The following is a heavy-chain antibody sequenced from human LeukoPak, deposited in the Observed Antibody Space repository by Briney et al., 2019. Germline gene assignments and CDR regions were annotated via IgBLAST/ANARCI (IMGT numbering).Heavy chain of an antibody. CDR3: ARVPYRGSFDY. CDR2: ISWNSGSI. Sequence: PGGSLRLSCAASGFTFDDYAMHWVRQAPGKGLEWVSGISWNSGSIGYADSVKGRFTISRDNAKNSLYLQMNSLRAEDTAVYYCARVPYRGSFDYRGQGTLVTVSS. CDR1: GFTFDDYA. J-gene: IGHJ4*02. V-gene: IGHV3-9*01. D-gene: IGHD1-26*01.